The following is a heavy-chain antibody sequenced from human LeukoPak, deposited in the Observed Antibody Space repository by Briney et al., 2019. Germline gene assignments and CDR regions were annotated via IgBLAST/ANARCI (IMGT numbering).Heavy chain of an antibody. CDR2: IYYSGST. CDR1: GGSISSSSYY. Sequence: SETLSLTCTVSGGSISSSSYYWGWIRQPPGKGLEWIGGIYYSGSTYYNPSLKSRVTISVDTSKNQFSLKLSSVTAADTAVYYCASLFNVRYYYYYMDVWGKGTTVTVSS. D-gene: IGHD3-16*02. J-gene: IGHJ6*03. V-gene: IGHV4-39*07. CDR3: ASLFNVRYYYYYMDV.